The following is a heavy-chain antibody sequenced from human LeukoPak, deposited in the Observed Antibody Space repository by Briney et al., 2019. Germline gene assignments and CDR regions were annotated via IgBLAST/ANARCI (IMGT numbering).Heavy chain of an antibody. J-gene: IGHJ6*03. CDR2: ISGSGGGT. Sequence: GGTLRLSCVASGFTFSSYGMSWVRQAPGKGLEWVSGISGSGGGTYYADSVKGRFTISRDNAKNSLYLQMNSLRAEDTAVYYCARDRRGYCSGGSCYDTYYYYMDVWGKGTTVTISS. V-gene: IGHV3-23*01. CDR3: ARDRRGYCSGGSCYDTYYYYMDV. CDR1: GFTFSSYG. D-gene: IGHD2-15*01.